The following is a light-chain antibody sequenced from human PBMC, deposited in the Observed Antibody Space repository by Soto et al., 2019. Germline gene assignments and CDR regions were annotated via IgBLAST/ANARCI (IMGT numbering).Light chain of an antibody. CDR3: QQYNNWHPWT. Sequence: EIVMTQSPATLSVSPGERATLSCRASQSVSSNLAWYQQKPGQAPRLLIYGASTRATGIPARFSGSGSGTELTLTISSLQSEDFEVYYCQQYNNWHPWTFGQGTKVEIK. J-gene: IGKJ1*01. CDR1: QSVSSN. V-gene: IGKV3-15*01. CDR2: GAS.